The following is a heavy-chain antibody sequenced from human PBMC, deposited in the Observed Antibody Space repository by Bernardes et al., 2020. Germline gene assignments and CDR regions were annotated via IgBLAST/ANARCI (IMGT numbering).Heavy chain of an antibody. CDR2: IVVGSGNT. Sequence: SVKVSCKASGFTFTSSAVQWVRQARGQRLEWIGWIVVGSGNTNYAQKFQERVTITRDMSTSTAYMELSSLRSEDTAVYYCAADLGTAFQRPRYYYGMDVWGQGTTVTVSS. CDR1: GFTFTSSA. CDR3: AADLGTAFQRPRYYYGMDV. V-gene: IGHV1-58*01. D-gene: IGHD3-16*01. J-gene: IGHJ6*02.